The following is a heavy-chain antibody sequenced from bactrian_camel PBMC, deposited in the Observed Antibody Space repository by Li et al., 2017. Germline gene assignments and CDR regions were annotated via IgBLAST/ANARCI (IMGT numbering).Heavy chain of an antibody. J-gene: IGHJ6*01. D-gene: IGHD2*01. CDR1: RYGRGC. CDR2: MDSDGSV. CDR3: AADVDPCVVVSDTFIKIGH. V-gene: IGHV3S55*01. Sequence: VQLVESGGGSVQAGGSLRLSREAFRYGRGCMGWFRHFPGKEREGVAVMDSDGSVTYADSVKGRFTISRDNFKNTLYLRMNALSPEDTAMYYCAADVDPCVVVSDTFIKIGHWSQGTQVTVS.